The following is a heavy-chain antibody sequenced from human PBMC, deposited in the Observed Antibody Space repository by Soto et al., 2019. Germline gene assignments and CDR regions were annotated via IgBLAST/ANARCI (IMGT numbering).Heavy chain of an antibody. Sequence: GGSLRLSCAASGFTFSNYGMHWVRQAPGKGLEWVAVIWYDGSKTYYADSVKGRFTISRDNSKNTLYLHMDSLRAEDTAVYYCATGVGAVVAYFESWGPGTLVTGSS. V-gene: IGHV3-33*01. J-gene: IGHJ4*02. CDR2: IWYDGSKT. D-gene: IGHD1-26*01. CDR3: ATGVGAVVAYFES. CDR1: GFTFSNYG.